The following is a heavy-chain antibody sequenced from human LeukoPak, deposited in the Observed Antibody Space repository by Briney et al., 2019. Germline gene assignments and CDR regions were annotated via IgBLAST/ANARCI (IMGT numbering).Heavy chain of an antibody. J-gene: IGHJ4*02. CDR1: GITLSNYG. D-gene: IGHD3-3*02. Sequence: GGSLGLSCAVSGITLSNYGMSWVRQVPEKGLEWGSGISGSVGNTYYAGSVKGRFTISRENSKNTLYLQMNSLRAEDKAVYFCAKRGVVIRVFLVGFHKEASYFDSWGQGALVTASS. V-gene: IGHV3-23*01. CDR3: AKRGVVIRVFLVGFHKEASYFDS. CDR2: ISGSVGNT.